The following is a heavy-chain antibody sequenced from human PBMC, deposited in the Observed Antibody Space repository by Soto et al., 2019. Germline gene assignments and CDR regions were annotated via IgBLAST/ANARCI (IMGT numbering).Heavy chain of an antibody. J-gene: IGHJ3*02. CDR2: INPNSGVT. CDR3: ARGVTEWGGTFDI. CDR1: GYTFSDYY. Sequence: ASVKVSCKASGYTFSDYYLNWVRQAPGQGLEWMGWINPNSGVTNYAQQFHGRVTMTRDASITTLYMEMSSLRSDDTAVYYCARGVTEWGGTFDIWGQGTRVTVSS. D-gene: IGHD2-8*01. V-gene: IGHV1-2*02.